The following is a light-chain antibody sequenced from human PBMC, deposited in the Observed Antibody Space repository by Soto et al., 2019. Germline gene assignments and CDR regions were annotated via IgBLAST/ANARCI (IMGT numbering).Light chain of an antibody. CDR2: DND. CDR3: QSYDNSLSAWV. V-gene: IGLV1-40*01. J-gene: IGLJ3*02. CDR1: SSNIGAGWP. Sequence: QSVLTQPPSVSGAPGQRVTISCTGSSSNIGAGWPVHWFHPLPGTAPKLLIYDNDNRPSGVPDRFSGSKSGTSASLDITGLQAEDDADYYCQSYDNSLSAWVFGGGTKLTVL.